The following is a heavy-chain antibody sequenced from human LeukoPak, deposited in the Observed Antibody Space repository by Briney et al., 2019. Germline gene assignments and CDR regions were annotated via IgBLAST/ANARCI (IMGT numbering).Heavy chain of an antibody. CDR2: IYYSGYT. J-gene: IGHJ6*03. D-gene: IGHD3-16*01. CDR1: GGSISSYY. V-gene: IGHV4-59*01. CDR3: ARETSQKGAHYMDV. Sequence: SETLSLTCTVSGGSISSYYWSWIRQPPGKGLKWIGNIYYSGYTTYSPSLRSRVTVSVDTSKNQFSLKLSSVTAADTAVYYCARETSQKGAHYMDVWGKGTTITISS.